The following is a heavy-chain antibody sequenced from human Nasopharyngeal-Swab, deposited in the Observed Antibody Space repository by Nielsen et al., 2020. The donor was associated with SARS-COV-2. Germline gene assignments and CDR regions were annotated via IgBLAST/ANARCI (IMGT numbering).Heavy chain of an antibody. J-gene: IGHJ6*02. CDR2: MNPNSGNT. Sequence: ASVKVSCKASGYTFTSYDINWVRQATGQGLEWMGWMNPNSGNTKYSQKFQGRVTITRDTSASTAYMELSSLRSEDTAVYYCARDTRNTKQWTYYYYYGMDVWGQGTTVTVSS. V-gene: IGHV1-8*01. CDR1: GYTFTSYD. D-gene: IGHD6-19*01. CDR3: ARDTRNTKQWTYYYYYGMDV.